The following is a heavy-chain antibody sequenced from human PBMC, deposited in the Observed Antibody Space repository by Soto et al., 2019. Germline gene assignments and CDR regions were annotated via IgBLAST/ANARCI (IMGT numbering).Heavy chain of an antibody. CDR3: AKGYCSGGSCYSDYYYYYYMDV. CDR2: ISGSGGST. CDR1: GFTFSSYA. V-gene: IGHV3-23*01. D-gene: IGHD2-15*01. J-gene: IGHJ6*03. Sequence: GGSLRLSCAASGFTFSSYAMSWVRQAPGKGLEWVSAISGSGGSTYYADSVKGRFTISRDNSKNTLYLQMNSLRAEDTAVYYCAKGYCSGGSCYSDYYYYYYMDVWGKGTTVTXSS.